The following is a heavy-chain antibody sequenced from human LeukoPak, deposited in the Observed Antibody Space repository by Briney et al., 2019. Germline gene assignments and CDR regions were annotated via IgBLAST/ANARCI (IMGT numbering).Heavy chain of an antibody. CDR2: INHSGRT. CDR1: GGSFSGYY. J-gene: IGHJ4*02. D-gene: IGHD3-9*01. CDR3: ARGSSLRYFDWLPYGYYFDY. V-gene: IGHV4-34*01. Sequence: SETLSLTCAVYGGSFSGYYWSCIRQPPGKGLEWIGEINHSGRTNYNPSLKSRVTISVDKSKNQFSLKLSSVTAADTAVYYCARGSSLRYFDWLPYGYYFDYWGQGTLVTVSS.